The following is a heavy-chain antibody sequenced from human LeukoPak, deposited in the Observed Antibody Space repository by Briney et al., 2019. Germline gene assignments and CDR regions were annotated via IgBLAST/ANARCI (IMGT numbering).Heavy chain of an antibody. V-gene: IGHV4-34*01. Sequence: SETLSLTCAVYGGSFSGYYWSWIRQPPGNGLEWIGEINHSGSTNYNPSLKSRVTISVDTSKNQFSLKLSSVTAADTAVYYCARRPLHCSGGSCYSSSYFDYWGQGTLVTVSS. CDR2: INHSGST. CDR3: ARRPLHCSGGSCYSSSYFDY. D-gene: IGHD2-15*01. J-gene: IGHJ4*02. CDR1: GGSFSGYY.